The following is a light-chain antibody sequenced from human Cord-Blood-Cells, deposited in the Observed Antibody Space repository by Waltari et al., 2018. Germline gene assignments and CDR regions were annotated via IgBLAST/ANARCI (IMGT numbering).Light chain of an antibody. CDR1: QDISNY. V-gene: IGKV1-33*01. Sequence: DIQMTQSPSSLSASVGDRVTITCQASQDISNYLKWYQQKPGKAPKLLIYDASKLETGVPSRCSGSGSGTDFTFTISSLQPEDIATYYCQQYDNLPLTFGGGTKVEIK. CDR3: QQYDNLPLT. J-gene: IGKJ4*01. CDR2: DAS.